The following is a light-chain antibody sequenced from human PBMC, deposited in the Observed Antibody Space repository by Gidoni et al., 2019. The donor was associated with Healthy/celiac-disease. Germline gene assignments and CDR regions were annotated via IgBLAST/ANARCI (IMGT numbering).Light chain of an antibody. J-gene: IGKJ1*01. CDR2: DAS. CDR3: QQRSNWPPWT. CDR1: QSVSSY. Sequence: EIVLTQSPATLSLSPGERATLSCRASQSVSSYLAWYQQKPGQAPRLLIYDASNMATGIPARFSGSGSGTDFTLTISSLEPEDFAVYYCQQRSNWPPWTFGQXTKVEIK. V-gene: IGKV3-11*01.